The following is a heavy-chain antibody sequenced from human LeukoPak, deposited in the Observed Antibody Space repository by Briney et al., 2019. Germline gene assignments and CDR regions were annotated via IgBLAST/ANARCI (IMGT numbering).Heavy chain of an antibody. V-gene: IGHV4-59*08. CDR2: IYYSGNT. CDR1: GGSISSYY. J-gene: IGHJ6*03. Sequence: SETLSLTCTVSGGSISSYYWSWIRQPPGKGLEWIRYIYYSGNTNYNPSLKSRVTMSVDKSKNQFSLKLSSVTAADTAVYYCARQPTSGADYPDYYDYYMDVWGKGTTVIVSS. CDR3: ARQPTSGADYPDYYDYYMDV. D-gene: IGHD4-11*01.